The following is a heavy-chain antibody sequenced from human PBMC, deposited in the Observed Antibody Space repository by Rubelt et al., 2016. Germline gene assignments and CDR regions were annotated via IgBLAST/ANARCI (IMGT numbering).Heavy chain of an antibody. CDR1: GGSISSYY. CDR3: ATDYRIVGVKGIFDY. V-gene: IGHV4-4*07. D-gene: IGHD1-26*01. Sequence: QVQLQESGPGLVKPSETLSLTCTVSGGSISSYYWSWIRQPAGKGLEWIGRIYTSGSTNYNPSLKRRVTMSVDTCKNQFSLKLSSVTAADTAVYYCATDYRIVGVKGIFDYWGQGTLVTVSS. CDR2: IYTSGST. J-gene: IGHJ4*02.